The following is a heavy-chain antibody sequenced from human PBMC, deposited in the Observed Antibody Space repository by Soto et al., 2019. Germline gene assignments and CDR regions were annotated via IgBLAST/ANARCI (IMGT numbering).Heavy chain of an antibody. J-gene: IGHJ4*02. CDR1: GFNFNTYW. CDR2: MNHDGSLI. V-gene: IGHV3-7*02. CDR3: AKYSGSYSFES. Sequence: EVHLGESGGDLVQPGGSLRLSCAASGFNFNTYWMSWVRQAPGKGLEWVTNMNHDGSLIYYLDSVKGRFTISRDNANNFLFLQMNSLRAEDTAVYYCAKYSGSYSFESWGRGTLVTVSS. D-gene: IGHD1-26*01.